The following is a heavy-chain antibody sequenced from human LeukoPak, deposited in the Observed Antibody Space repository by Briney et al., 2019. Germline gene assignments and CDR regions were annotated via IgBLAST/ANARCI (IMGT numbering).Heavy chain of an antibody. CDR2: IRQDGIEK. D-gene: IGHD2-21*02. V-gene: IGHV3-7*01. Sequence: ETLSLTCTVSGYSISSGYYWGWVRQPPGKGLEWVANIRQDGIEKYYVDSVKGRFTISRDNAKTSLYLQMNSLRAEDTAMYYCARDKLMGDSYFDHWGQGTLVTVSS. J-gene: IGHJ4*02. CDR3: ARDKLMGDSYFDH. CDR1: GYSISSGYY.